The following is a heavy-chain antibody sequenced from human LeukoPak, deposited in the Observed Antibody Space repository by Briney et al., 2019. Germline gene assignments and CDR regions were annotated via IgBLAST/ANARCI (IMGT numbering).Heavy chain of an antibody. J-gene: IGHJ6*03. V-gene: IGHV4-34*01. CDR2: SNHSGESNHSGST. CDR3: TRGRGHIRAAYYYYMDV. D-gene: IGHD2-21*01. CDR1: GGSFNIYY. Sequence: PSETLSLTCAVYGGSFNIYYWSWIRQAPGRGLEWIGESNHSGESNHSGSTNYNPSLKSRVTISLDTSKNQFSLRLSSVTAADTAVYYCTRGRGHIRAAYYYYMDVWGKGTTVTVSS.